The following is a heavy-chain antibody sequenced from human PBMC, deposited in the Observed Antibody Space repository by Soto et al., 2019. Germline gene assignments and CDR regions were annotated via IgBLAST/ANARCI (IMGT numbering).Heavy chain of an antibody. V-gene: IGHV1-2*02. Sequence: GASVKVSGKASGYTFTGHYMHWVRQAPGQGFEWMGWINPDSGGTNYAQKFQGRVTMTRDTSISTAYMELNRLRSDDTAVFYCAREYSSTWYPFDYWGQGTLVTVSS. J-gene: IGHJ4*02. CDR3: AREYSSTWYPFDY. CDR2: INPDSGGT. CDR1: GYTFTGHY. D-gene: IGHD6-13*01.